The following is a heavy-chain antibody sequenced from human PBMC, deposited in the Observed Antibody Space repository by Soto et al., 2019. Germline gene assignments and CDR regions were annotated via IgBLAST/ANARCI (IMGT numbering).Heavy chain of an antibody. D-gene: IGHD2-21*02. CDR3: ARSIVVVTALDY. V-gene: IGHV1-3*05. CDR2: INAGNGNT. Sequence: QVQLVQSGAEEKKPGASVKVSCKASGYTFTSYAMHWVRQAPGQRLEWMGWINAGNGNTKYSQKFQGRVTITRETSARTAYMELSCLRSEDTAVYYCARSIVVVTALDYWGQGTLVTVSS. CDR1: GYTFTSYA. J-gene: IGHJ4*02.